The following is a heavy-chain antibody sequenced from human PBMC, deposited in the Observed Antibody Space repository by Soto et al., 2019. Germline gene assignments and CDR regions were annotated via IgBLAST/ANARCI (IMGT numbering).Heavy chain of an antibody. J-gene: IGHJ4*02. Sequence: EVQLLESGGGLVQPGGSLRLSCAASGFTFSSYAMSWVRQAPGKGLEWVSAISGSAGSTYYADSVKGRFTISRDNSKNSLDLQMSSLRAEDSAVCYCAYSSTPFACWGQGTLVTVSS. D-gene: IGHD6-13*01. V-gene: IGHV3-23*01. CDR1: GFTFSSYA. CDR2: ISGSAGST. CDR3: AYSSTPFAC.